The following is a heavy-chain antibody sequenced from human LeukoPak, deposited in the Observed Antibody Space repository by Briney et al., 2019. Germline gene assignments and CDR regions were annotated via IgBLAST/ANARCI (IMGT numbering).Heavy chain of an antibody. J-gene: IGHJ4*02. CDR3: ASGLVVHPKGRGPSY. D-gene: IGHD1-1*01. CDR2: MNPNSGNT. V-gene: IGHV1-8*01. CDR1: GYTFTSYD. Sequence: ASVKVSCKASGYTFTSYDINWVRQATGQGLEWMGWMNPNSGNTGYAQKFQGRVTMTRNTSISTAYMELSSLRSEDTAVYYCASGLVVHPKGRGPSYWGQGTLVTVSS.